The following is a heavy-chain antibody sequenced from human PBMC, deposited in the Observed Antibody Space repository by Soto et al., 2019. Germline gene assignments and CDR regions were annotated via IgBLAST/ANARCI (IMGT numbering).Heavy chain of an antibody. D-gene: IGHD3-10*01. CDR1: GYTFSTYG. CDR2: TVATTGST. CDR3: ARVEGDGSGSRHFDC. V-gene: IGHV1-18*01. J-gene: IGHJ4*02. Sequence: QVQLVQSGAEVTEPGASVKLSCKTSGYTFSTYGLTWVRQAPGQGLEWMGWTVATTGSTIYAQDFQGRVTVTTDRSTNTGYLELKSLTSDDTAPYYCARVEGDGSGSRHFDCWGQGTLVTVSS.